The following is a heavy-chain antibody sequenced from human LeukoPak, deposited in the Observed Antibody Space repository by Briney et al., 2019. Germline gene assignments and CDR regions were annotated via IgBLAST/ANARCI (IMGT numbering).Heavy chain of an antibody. Sequence: PGGSLRLSCAASGFTFSSYAMHWVRQAPGKGLEWVAVISYDGSNKYYADSVKGRFTISRDNSKNTLYLQMNSLRAEDMAVYYCAREETDSSGCLDYWGQGTLVTVSS. CDR1: GFTFSSYA. V-gene: IGHV3-30*04. CDR2: ISYDGSNK. J-gene: IGHJ4*02. CDR3: AREETDSSGCLDY. D-gene: IGHD3-22*01.